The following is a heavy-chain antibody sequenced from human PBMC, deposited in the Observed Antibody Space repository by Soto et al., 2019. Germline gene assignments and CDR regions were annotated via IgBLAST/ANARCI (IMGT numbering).Heavy chain of an antibody. J-gene: IGHJ4*02. Sequence: QVQLQESGPGLVKHSQHLSLTCTVSGSSIRSVSYYWSCIRQPPGKGLEWIRYIYHSGITYYNPSLKSRTPISHDTSKNQFSLKLSSVTAADTAVYYCERDYMAVVDWGQGTLVTVSS. CDR3: ERDYMAVVD. CDR1: GSSIRSVSYY. V-gene: IGHV4-31*03. CDR2: IYHSGIT. D-gene: IGHD2-15*01.